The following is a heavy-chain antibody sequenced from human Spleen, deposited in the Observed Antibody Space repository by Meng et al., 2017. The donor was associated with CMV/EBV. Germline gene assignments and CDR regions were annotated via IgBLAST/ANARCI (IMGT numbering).Heavy chain of an antibody. J-gene: IGHJ4*02. Sequence: GESLKISCAASGFTFSSYSVNWVRQAPGKGLEWVSSISSSSSYIYYADSVKGRFTISRDNAKNSLYLQMNSLRAEDTAVYYCARDVRPAGEYCTNGVCYFDYWGQGTLVTVSS. D-gene: IGHD2-8*01. CDR1: GFTFSSYS. CDR2: ISSSSSYI. V-gene: IGHV3-21*04. CDR3: ARDVRPAGEYCTNGVCYFDY.